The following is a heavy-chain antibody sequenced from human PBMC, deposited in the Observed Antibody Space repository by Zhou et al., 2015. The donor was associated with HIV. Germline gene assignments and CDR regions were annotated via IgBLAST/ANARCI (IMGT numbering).Heavy chain of an antibody. CDR2: ISPNSGAT. J-gene: IGHJ3*02. V-gene: IGHV1-2*06. Sequence: QVQLVQSGAEVKKPGASVKVSCKASGYTFTGYYMHWVRQAPGQGLEWMGRISPNSGATNYAQKFQDRVTMTRDTSASTAYMELSSLRSEDTAVYYCARRGIQQWFDSFDIWGQGTTVTVSS. CDR1: GYTFTGYY. D-gene: IGHD5-18*01. CDR3: ARRGIQQWFDSFDI.